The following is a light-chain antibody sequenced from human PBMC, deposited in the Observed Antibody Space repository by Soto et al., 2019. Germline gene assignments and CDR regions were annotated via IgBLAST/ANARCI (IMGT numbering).Light chain of an antibody. CDR1: SSNIGSNA. J-gene: IGLJ1*01. CDR3: ATWDDSLNGDV. V-gene: IGLV1-44*01. CDR2: SNY. Sequence: QSVLTQPPSASGTPGQRVTISCSGSSSNIGSNAVNWYQHLPGTAPKLLIYSNYQRPSGVPDRFSGSKSGTSASLAISGLQSGDEADYDCATWDDSLNGDVFGTGTKVTVL.